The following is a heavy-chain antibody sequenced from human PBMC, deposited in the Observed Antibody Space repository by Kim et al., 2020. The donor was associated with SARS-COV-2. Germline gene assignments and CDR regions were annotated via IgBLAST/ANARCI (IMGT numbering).Heavy chain of an antibody. CDR3: ARDYGNGYFDY. D-gene: IGHD4-17*01. CDR2: G. Sequence: GNYAPKFQGRVTITADKSTSTAYMELSSLRSEDTAVYYCARDYGNGYFDYWGQGTLVTVSS. V-gene: IGHV1-69*04. J-gene: IGHJ4*02.